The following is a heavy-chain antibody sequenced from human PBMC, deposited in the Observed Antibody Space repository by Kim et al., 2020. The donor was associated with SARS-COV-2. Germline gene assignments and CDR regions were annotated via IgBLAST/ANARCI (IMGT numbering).Heavy chain of an antibody. V-gene: IGHV3-23*01. D-gene: IGHD5-12*01. J-gene: IGHJ4*02. CDR2: ITGSGGTT. CDR3: AKWSGYGDY. Sequence: GGSLRLSCAASGFTFSSNSIMWIRQAPGKGLEWVSAITGSGGTTYYADYVKGRFTISRDNSKNTVYLQMNSLRAEDTAVYFCAKWSGYGDYWGQGTLVTVSS. CDR1: GFTFSSNS.